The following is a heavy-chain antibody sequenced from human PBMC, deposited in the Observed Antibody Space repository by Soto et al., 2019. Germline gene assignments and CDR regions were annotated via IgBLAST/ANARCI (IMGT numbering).Heavy chain of an antibody. Sequence: SETLSLTCTVSGGSISSGGYYWSWIRQHPGKGLEWIGYIYYSGSTYYNPSLKGRVTISVDTSKNQFSLKLSSVTAADTAVYYCARAPLYYYDSSGYIPYYFDYWGQGTLVTVSS. CDR2: IYYSGST. CDR1: GGSISSGGYY. V-gene: IGHV4-31*03. D-gene: IGHD3-22*01. CDR3: ARAPLYYYDSSGYIPYYFDY. J-gene: IGHJ4*02.